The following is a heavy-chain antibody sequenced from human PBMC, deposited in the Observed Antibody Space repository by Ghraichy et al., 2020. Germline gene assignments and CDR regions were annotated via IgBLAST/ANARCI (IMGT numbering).Heavy chain of an antibody. Sequence: SETLSLTCVVSGASITSNWWSWVRQSPGKGLEWIGELYHTGRRNYNPSLQSRATISLDKSKNQFSVDLSSVTPADTAMYYCARHTAATGTRGFDYWGQGILSTVAA. CDR2: LYHTGRR. CDR3: ARHTAATGTRGFDY. CDR1: GASITSNW. D-gene: IGHD5-18*01. V-gene: IGHV4-4*02. J-gene: IGHJ4*02.